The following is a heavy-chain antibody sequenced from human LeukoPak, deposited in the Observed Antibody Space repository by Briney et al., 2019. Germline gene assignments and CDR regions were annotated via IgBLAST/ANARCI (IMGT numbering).Heavy chain of an antibody. Sequence: ASVKVSCKASGYTFTSYDFNWVRQATGQGLEWMGWMNPNSGNTGYAQKFQGRVTMTRDTATSTAYMELSSLRSEDTAVYYCARGDSYGSPGDFWGQGTLVTVSS. CDR3: ARGDSYGSPGDF. V-gene: IGHV1-8*01. J-gene: IGHJ4*02. D-gene: IGHD5-18*01. CDR1: GYTFTSYD. CDR2: MNPNSGNT.